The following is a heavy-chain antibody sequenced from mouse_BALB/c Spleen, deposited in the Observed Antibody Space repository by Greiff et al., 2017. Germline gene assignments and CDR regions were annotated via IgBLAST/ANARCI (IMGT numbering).Heavy chain of an antibody. J-gene: IGHJ4*01. Sequence: VQLQQSGAELVRPGVSVKISCKGSGYTFTDYAMHWVKQSHAKSLEWIGVISTYYGDASYNQKFKGKATMTVDKSSSTAYMELARLTSEDSAIYYCARNDPDYYAMDYWGQGTSVTVSS. V-gene: IGHV1S137*01. CDR2: ISTYYGDA. CDR1: GYTFTDYA. CDR3: ARNDPDYYAMDY.